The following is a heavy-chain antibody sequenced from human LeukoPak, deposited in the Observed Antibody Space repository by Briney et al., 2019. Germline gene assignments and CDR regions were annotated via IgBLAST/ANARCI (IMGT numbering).Heavy chain of an antibody. J-gene: IGHJ3*02. Sequence: SETLSLTCTVSGGSVSSGSYYWSWIRQPPGKGLEWIGYIYYSGSTNYNPSLKSRVTISVDTSKNQLSLKLSSVTAADTAVYYCARVLSDADAFDIWGQGTMVTVSS. CDR3: ARVLSDADAFDI. CDR2: IYYSGST. V-gene: IGHV4-61*01. CDR1: GGSVSSGSYY.